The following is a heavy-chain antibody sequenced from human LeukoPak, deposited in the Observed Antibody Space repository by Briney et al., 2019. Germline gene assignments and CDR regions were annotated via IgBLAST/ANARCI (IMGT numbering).Heavy chain of an antibody. J-gene: IGHJ4*02. Sequence: GGSLRLSCAASGFTVSSNYMSWVRQAPGKGLEWVSVIYSGGSTYYADSVKGRFTISRDNSKNTLYLQMNSLRAEDTAVYYCARRPYSSSWYYFDYWGQGTLVTVSS. CDR3: ARRPYSSSWYYFDY. D-gene: IGHD6-13*01. CDR1: GFTVSSNY. V-gene: IGHV3-66*01. CDR2: IYSGGST.